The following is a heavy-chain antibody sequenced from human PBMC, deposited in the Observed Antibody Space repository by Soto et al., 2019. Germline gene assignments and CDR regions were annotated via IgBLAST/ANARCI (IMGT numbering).Heavy chain of an antibody. V-gene: IGHV3-21*01. CDR3: ARTVGSGYFDY. CDR1: GFTFSSYS. Sequence: EVQLVESGGGLVKPGGSLRLSCAASGFTFSSYSMNWVRQAPGKGLEWVSSISSSSSYIYYAASVKGRFTISRDNAKNSLYLQMNSLRAEDTAVYYCARTVGSGYFDYWGQGTLVTVSS. D-gene: IGHD2-15*01. J-gene: IGHJ4*02. CDR2: ISSSSSYI.